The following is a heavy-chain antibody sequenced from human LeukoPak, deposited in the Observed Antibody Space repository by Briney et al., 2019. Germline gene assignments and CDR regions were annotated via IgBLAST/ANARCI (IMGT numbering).Heavy chain of an antibody. CDR3: ARYHYGSNYFDY. J-gene: IGHJ4*02. CDR1: GFTFSSYS. CDR2: ISSSSSTI. Sequence: PGGSLRLSCAASGFTFSSYSINWVRQAPGKGLEWVSYISSSSSTINYADSVKGRFTISRDNAKNSLYLQMNSLRAEDTAVYYCARYHYGSNYFDYWGQGTLVTVSS. V-gene: IGHV3-48*01. D-gene: IGHD3-10*01.